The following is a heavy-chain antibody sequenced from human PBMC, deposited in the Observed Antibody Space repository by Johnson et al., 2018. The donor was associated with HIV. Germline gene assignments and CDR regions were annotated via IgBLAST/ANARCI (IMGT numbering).Heavy chain of an antibody. D-gene: IGHD6-13*01. J-gene: IGHJ3*02. CDR1: GFTFSGYW. Sequence: VQLVESGGGVVQPGRSLRLSCAASGFTFSGYWMTWVRPAPGKGLEWVANIQQGGSEKYYVDSVKGRFTISRDNAKNSLYLQMSSLRAEDTAIYYCARPNRPQYRSTFDIWGQGTKVTVSS. V-gene: IGHV3-7*03. CDR2: IQQGGSEK. CDR3: ARPNRPQYRSTFDI.